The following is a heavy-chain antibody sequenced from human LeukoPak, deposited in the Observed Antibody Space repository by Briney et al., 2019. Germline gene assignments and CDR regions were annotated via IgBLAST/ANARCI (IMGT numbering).Heavy chain of an antibody. CDR2: ISSSSSYI. V-gene: IGHV3-21*01. D-gene: IGHD5-18*01. J-gene: IGHJ4*02. CDR3: ARDLGYSYGTHDY. CDR1: GFTFSSYS. Sequence: GRSLRLSCAASGFTFSSYSMNWVRQAPGKGLEWVSSISSSSSYIYYADSVKGRFTISRDNAKNSLYLQMNSLRAEDTAVYYCARDLGYSYGTHDYWGQGTLVTVSS.